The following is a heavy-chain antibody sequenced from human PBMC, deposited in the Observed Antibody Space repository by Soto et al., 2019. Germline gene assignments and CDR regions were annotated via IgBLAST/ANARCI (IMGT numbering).Heavy chain of an antibody. CDR3: ARDYYDSSGYPTPFDY. CDR2: IIPIFGTA. Sequence: SVQVSCKASGGTFSSYAISWVRQAPGQGLEWMGGIIPIFGTANYAQKFQGRVTITADESTSTAYMELSSLRSEDTAVYYCARDYYDSSGYPTPFDYWGQGTLVTVSS. V-gene: IGHV1-69*13. CDR1: GGTFSSYA. J-gene: IGHJ4*02. D-gene: IGHD3-22*01.